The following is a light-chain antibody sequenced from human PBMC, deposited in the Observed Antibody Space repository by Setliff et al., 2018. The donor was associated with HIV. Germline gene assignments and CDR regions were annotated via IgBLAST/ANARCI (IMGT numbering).Light chain of an antibody. J-gene: IGLJ1*01. CDR1: KSDIGTYNL. Sequence: QSALTQPASVSGSPGQSVTISCSGNKSDIGTYNLVSWYQQYPGKAPQLTIYDVNKRPSGVSPRFSGSKSGNTASLTISALQAGDEADYYCCSYAGPDTFEVFGTVTKVTVL. CDR2: DVN. V-gene: IGLV2-23*02. CDR3: CSYAGPDTFEV.